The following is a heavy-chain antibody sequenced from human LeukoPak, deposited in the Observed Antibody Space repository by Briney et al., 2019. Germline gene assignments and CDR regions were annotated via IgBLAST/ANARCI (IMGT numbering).Heavy chain of an antibody. J-gene: IGHJ4*02. Sequence: GGSLRLSCAASGFTFSSYAMSWVRQAPGKGLAWGSSISDSCRNTNYADSVKGRFTISRDNSKSTLYLQVNSLRVEDTAVYYCAKDRGGRGHPLFDYWGQGTLVTVSS. CDR1: GFTFSSYA. CDR2: ISDSCRNT. CDR3: AKDRGGRGHPLFDY. V-gene: IGHV3-23*01. D-gene: IGHD3-16*01.